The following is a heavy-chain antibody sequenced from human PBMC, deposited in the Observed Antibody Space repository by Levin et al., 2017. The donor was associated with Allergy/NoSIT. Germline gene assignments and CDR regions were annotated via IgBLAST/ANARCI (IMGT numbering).Heavy chain of an antibody. V-gene: IGHV3-7*01. CDR1: GFTFSSYW. Sequence: PGGSLRLSCAASGFTFSSYWMSWVRQAPGKGLEWVANIKQDGSEKYYVDSVKGRFTISRDNAKNSLYLQMNSLRAEDTAVYYCARDEGYDFWSGYYLDAFDIWGQGTMVTVSS. J-gene: IGHJ3*02. D-gene: IGHD3-3*01. CDR3: ARDEGYDFWSGYYLDAFDI. CDR2: IKQDGSEK.